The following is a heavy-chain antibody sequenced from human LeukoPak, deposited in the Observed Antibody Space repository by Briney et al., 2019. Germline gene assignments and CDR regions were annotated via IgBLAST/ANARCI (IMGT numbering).Heavy chain of an antibody. CDR2: INTVASYI. Sequence: GGSLRLSCAASGLTFSSFSFNWVRQGPGKGLEWVSSINTVASYIYYADSVKGRYTISRDNAKNSLYLQMNSLRAEDTGVYYCARLRRNSDKSGFYYYYDYWGQGTLVTVSS. V-gene: IGHV3-21*06. CDR3: ARLRRNSDKSGFYYYYDY. CDR1: GLTFSSFS. D-gene: IGHD3-22*01. J-gene: IGHJ4*02.